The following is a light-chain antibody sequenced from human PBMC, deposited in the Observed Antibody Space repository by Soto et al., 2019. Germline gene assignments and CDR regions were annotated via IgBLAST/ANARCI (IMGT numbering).Light chain of an antibody. V-gene: IGKV3-15*01. CDR3: QQYNNWHTWT. J-gene: IGKJ1*01. Sequence: EILMTQSPATLSVSPGGRATLSCRASQSISDTLAWYQQKPGQAPRLLIHGASTRAPGFPASFSGSGSATDFTLTISSLQSEDFAVYYCQQYNNWHTWTFGQGTKVDI. CDR2: GAS. CDR1: QSISDT.